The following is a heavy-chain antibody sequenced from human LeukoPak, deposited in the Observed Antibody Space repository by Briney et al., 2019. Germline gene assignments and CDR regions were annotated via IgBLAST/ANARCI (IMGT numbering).Heavy chain of an antibody. V-gene: IGHV1-2*02. D-gene: IGHD3-10*02. Sequence: ASVKVSCKAFGYTFTGYYMHWVRQAPGQGLEWMGWINPNSGGTNYAQKFQGRVTMTRDTSISTAYMELSRLRSDDTAVYYCARVVRGVISLDYWGQGTLVTVSS. J-gene: IGHJ4*02. CDR1: GYTFTGYY. CDR3: ARVVRGVISLDY. CDR2: INPNSGGT.